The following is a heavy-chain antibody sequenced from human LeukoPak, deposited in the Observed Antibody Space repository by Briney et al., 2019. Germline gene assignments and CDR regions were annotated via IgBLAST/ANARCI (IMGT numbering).Heavy chain of an antibody. J-gene: IGHJ5*02. CDR2: IYYSGST. Sequence: SSETLSLTCTVSGGSISSYYWSWIRQPPGKGLEWIGDIYYSGSTNYNPSLKSRVTISVDTSKNQFSLKLSSVTAADTAVYYCARSEYYYGLGLFDPWGQGTPVTVSS. D-gene: IGHD3-10*01. CDR3: ARSEYYYGLGLFDP. CDR1: GGSISSYY. V-gene: IGHV4-59*08.